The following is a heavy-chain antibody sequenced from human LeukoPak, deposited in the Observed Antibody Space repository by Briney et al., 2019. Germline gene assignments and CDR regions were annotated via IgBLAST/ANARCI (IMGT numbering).Heavy chain of an antibody. V-gene: IGHV3-23*01. CDR3: AKVVGGATRGYFDY. J-gene: IGHJ4*02. CDR2: ISGSGGST. Sequence: GGSLRLSCAASGFTFSSYAMSWVRQAPGKGLEWVSAISGSGGSTYYADSVKGRFTISRDNSKNTLYLQMNSLGAEDTAVYYCAKVVGGATRGYFDYWGQGTLVTVSS. D-gene: IGHD1-26*01. CDR1: GFTFSSYA.